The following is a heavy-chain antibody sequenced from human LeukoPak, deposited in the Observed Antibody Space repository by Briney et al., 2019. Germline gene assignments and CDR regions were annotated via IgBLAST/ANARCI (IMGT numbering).Heavy chain of an antibody. J-gene: IGHJ5*02. Sequence: ASVKVSCKASGGTFSSYTISWVRQAPGQGLEWMGRIIPILGIANYAQKFQGRVTIPADKSTSTAYMELSSLRSEDTAVYYCARGARGYSGYDPKNWFDPWGQGTLVTVSS. D-gene: IGHD5-12*01. CDR2: IIPILGIA. CDR1: GGTFSSYT. V-gene: IGHV1-69*02. CDR3: ARGARGYSGYDPKNWFDP.